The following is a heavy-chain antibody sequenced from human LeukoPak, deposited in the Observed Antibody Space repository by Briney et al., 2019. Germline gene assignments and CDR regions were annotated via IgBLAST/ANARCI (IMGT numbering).Heavy chain of an antibody. CDR1: GFTVSSNY. V-gene: IGHV3-48*02. D-gene: IGHD6-13*01. CDR3: GYSSRSLGN. CDR2: ISRSSSSI. Sequence: PGGSLRLSCAASGFTVSSNYMSWVRQAPGKGLEWVSYISRSSSSIYYADSVKGRFTISRDDAKNSLYLQMNSLRDEDTAVYYCGYSSRSLGNWGQGTLVTVSS. J-gene: IGHJ4*02.